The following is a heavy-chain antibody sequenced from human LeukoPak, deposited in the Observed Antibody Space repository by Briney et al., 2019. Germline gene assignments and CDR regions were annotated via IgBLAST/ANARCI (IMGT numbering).Heavy chain of an antibody. CDR3: ARDNKVVPAATYDY. CDR1: GFTFSSYS. D-gene: IGHD2-2*01. V-gene: IGHV3-21*01. CDR2: ISSSSSYI. Sequence: GGSLRLSCAAPGFTFSSYSMNWVRQAPGKGLEWVSSISSSSSYIYYADSVKGRFTISRDNAKNSLYLQMNSLRAEDTAVYYCARDNKVVPAATYDYWGQGTLVTVSS. J-gene: IGHJ4*02.